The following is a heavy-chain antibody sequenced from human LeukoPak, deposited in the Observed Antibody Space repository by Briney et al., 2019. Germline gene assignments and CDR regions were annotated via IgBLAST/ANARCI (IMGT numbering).Heavy chain of an antibody. CDR3: ARSDILTGRYFDY. D-gene: IGHD3-9*01. V-gene: IGHV4-59*01. CDR2: IYYSGST. CDR1: GGSISSYY. Sequence: SGTLSLTCTVSGGSISSYYWSWIRQPPGKGLEWIGYIYYSGSTNYNPSLKSRVTISVDTSKNQFSLKLSSVTAADTAVYYCARSDILTGRYFDYWGQGTLVTVSS. J-gene: IGHJ4*02.